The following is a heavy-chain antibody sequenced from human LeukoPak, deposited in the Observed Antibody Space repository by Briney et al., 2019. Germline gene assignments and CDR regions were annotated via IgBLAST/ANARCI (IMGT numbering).Heavy chain of an antibody. CDR2: IYYSGST. J-gene: IGHJ4*02. D-gene: IGHD2-2*01. V-gene: IGHV4-59*01. CDR1: GFTFSNAW. Sequence: GSLRLSCAASGFTFSNAWMSWIRQPPGKGLEWIGYIYYSGSTNYNPSLKSRVTISVDTSKNQFSLKLSSVTAADTAVYYCARSPYQLLLDYWGQGTLVTVSS. CDR3: ARSPYQLLLDY.